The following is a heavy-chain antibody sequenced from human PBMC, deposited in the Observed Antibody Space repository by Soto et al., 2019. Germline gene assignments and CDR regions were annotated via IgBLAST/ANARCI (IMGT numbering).Heavy chain of an antibody. V-gene: IGHV1-69*13. D-gene: IGHD3-10*01. CDR2: IIPIFGTA. J-gene: IGHJ6*02. CDR3: NRKRITMVRGVIIKAYYYGMDV. CDR1: GGTFSSYA. Sequence: GASVKVSCKASGGTFSSYAISWVRQAPGQGLEWMGGIIPIFGTANYAQKFQGRVTITADESTSTAYMELSSLRSEDTAVYYCNRKRITMVRGVIIKAYYYGMDVWGQGTTVTVSS.